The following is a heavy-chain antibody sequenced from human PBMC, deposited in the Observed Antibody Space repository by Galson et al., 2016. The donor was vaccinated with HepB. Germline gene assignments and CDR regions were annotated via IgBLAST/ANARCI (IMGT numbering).Heavy chain of an antibody. CDR2: ISGSGGST. CDR1: GFTFSNYA. J-gene: IGHJ6*02. Sequence: SLRLSCAASGFTFSNYAMTWVRQAPGKGLQWVSAISGSGGSTCYADSVEGRFTISRDSSKNTVYLQTNNLRAEDTALYYCAKGKKGRDYYAMDVWGQGTTVTVSS. V-gene: IGHV3-23*01. CDR3: AKGKKGRDYYAMDV.